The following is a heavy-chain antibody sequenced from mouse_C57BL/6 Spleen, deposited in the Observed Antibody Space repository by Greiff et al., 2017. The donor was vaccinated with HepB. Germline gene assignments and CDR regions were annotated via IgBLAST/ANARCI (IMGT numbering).Heavy chain of an antibody. CDR3: ARTTTVVGDY. Sequence: EVQLVESGGGLVKPGGSLKLSCEASGFTFSDYGMHWVRQAPEKGLEWVAYISSGSSTIYYADTVKGRFTISRDNAKNTLFLQMTSLRSEDTAMYYCARTTTVVGDYWGQGTTLTVSS. V-gene: IGHV5-17*01. J-gene: IGHJ2*01. CDR2: ISSGSSTI. CDR1: GFTFSDYG. D-gene: IGHD1-1*01.